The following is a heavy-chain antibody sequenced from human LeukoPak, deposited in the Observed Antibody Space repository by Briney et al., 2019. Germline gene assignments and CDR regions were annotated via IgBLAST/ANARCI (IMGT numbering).Heavy chain of an antibody. Sequence: GSLRLSCAASGFTFSDYYMTWVRQAPGKGLEWLSYITNRGDTVFYADSVKGRFTVSRDNAENTLYLQVNNLRAEDTAVYYCARGPNSNWSGLDFWGQGTLLTVSS. V-gene: IGHV3-11*04. CDR3: ARGPNSNWSGLDF. CDR1: GFTFSDYY. J-gene: IGHJ4*02. CDR2: ITNRGDTV. D-gene: IGHD6-6*01.